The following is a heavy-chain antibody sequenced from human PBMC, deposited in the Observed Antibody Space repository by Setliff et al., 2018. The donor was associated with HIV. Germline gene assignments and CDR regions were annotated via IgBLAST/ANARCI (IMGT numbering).Heavy chain of an antibody. Sequence: ASVKVSCKASGYTFTAYGISWVRQAPGLGLEWLGWISGYNGNTEYAQKFKGRHTITAYESTSTVYMELSSLRSEDTAVYYCVRDSRDIVVVIAPEPEPYYYYGMDVWGEGTTVTVSS. CDR1: GYTFTAYG. CDR2: ISGYNGNT. J-gene: IGHJ6*04. CDR3: VRDSRDIVVVIAPEPEPYYYYGMDV. D-gene: IGHD2-15*01. V-gene: IGHV1-18*04.